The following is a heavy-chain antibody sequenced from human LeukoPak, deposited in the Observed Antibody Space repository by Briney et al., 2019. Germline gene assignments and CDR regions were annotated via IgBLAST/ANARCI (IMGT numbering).Heavy chain of an antibody. CDR1: GFTFSRCD. Sequence: PGGSLRLSCASSGFTFSRCDMHWVRQAPGKGLEWVAFVLYDESLKYYADSVRGRVTISRDNSRNTLYLQMNSLRAEDTAVYYCAELGITMIGGVWGKGTTVTISS. V-gene: IGHV3-30*02. CDR3: AELGITMIGGV. D-gene: IGHD3-10*02. J-gene: IGHJ6*04. CDR2: VLYDESLK.